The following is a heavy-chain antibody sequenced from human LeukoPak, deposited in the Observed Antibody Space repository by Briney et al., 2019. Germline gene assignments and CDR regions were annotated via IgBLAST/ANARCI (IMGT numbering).Heavy chain of an antibody. Sequence: SVKVSCKASGGTFSSYAISWVRQAPGQGLEWMGGIIPTFGTANYAQKFQGRVTITTDESTSTAYMELSSLRSEDTAVYYCARELVTPGGVDWFDPWGQGTLVTVSS. CDR2: IIPTFGTA. V-gene: IGHV1-69*05. CDR1: GGTFSSYA. D-gene: IGHD4-23*01. J-gene: IGHJ5*02. CDR3: ARELVTPGGVDWFDP.